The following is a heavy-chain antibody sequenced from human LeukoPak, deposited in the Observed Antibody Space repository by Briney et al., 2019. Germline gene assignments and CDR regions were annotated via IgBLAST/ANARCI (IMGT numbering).Heavy chain of an antibody. CDR2: ISYDGSNK. CDR1: GFTFSSYA. Sequence: GRSLRLSCAASGFTFSSYAMHWVRQAPGTGLEWVAVISYDGSNKYYADSVKGRFTISRDNSKNTLYLQMNSLRAEDTAVYYCAREGSSSWYVYYYMDVWGKGTTVTVSS. D-gene: IGHD6-13*01. J-gene: IGHJ6*03. CDR3: AREGSSSWYVYYYMDV. V-gene: IGHV3-30*04.